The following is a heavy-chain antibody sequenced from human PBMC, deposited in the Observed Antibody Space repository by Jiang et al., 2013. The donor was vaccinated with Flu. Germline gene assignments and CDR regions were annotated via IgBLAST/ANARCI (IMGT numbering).Heavy chain of an antibody. Sequence: GSISDYYWSWIRQFPGKGLEWIGYVDYSGNTNYNPSVKSRVTISVDTSKNQFSLKLSSVTAADTAVYYCARYATTIAVGYYWYFDLWGRGTLVTVSS. J-gene: IGHJ2*01. CDR3: ARYATTIAVGYYWYFDL. CDR1: GSISDYY. V-gene: IGHV4-59*01. CDR2: VDYSGNT. D-gene: IGHD3-22*01.